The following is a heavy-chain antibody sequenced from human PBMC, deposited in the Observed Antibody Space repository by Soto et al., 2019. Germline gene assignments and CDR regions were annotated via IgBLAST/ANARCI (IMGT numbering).Heavy chain of an antibody. CDR1: GFTFSSYA. J-gene: IGHJ4*02. CDR3: ARVPSSSGRALFDY. V-gene: IGHV3-30-3*01. CDR2: ISYDGSNK. Sequence: QVQLVESGGGVVQPGRSLRLSCAASGFTFSSYAMHWVRQAPGKGLEWVAVISYDGSNKYYADSVKGRFTISRDNSKNTLYLQMNSLRAEDAAVYYCARVPSSSGRALFDYWGQGTLVTVSS. D-gene: IGHD2-15*01.